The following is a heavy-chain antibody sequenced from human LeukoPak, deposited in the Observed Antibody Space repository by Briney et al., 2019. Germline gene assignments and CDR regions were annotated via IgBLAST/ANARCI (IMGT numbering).Heavy chain of an antibody. J-gene: IGHJ3*02. CDR1: GGSISSSSYY. D-gene: IGHD6-13*01. V-gene: IGHV4-39*01. CDR2: IYYSGST. CDR3: ARFIAAGEDAFDI. Sequence: PSETLSLTCTVSGGSISSSSYYWGWIRQPPGKGLEWIGSIYYSGSTYYNPSLKSRVTISVDTSKNQFSLKLSSVTAADTAVYYCARFIAAGEDAFDIWGQGTMVTVSS.